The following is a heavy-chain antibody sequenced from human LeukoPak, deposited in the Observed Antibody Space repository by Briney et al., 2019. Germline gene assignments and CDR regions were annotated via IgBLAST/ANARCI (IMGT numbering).Heavy chain of an antibody. J-gene: IGHJ4*03. V-gene: IGHV4-34*01. D-gene: IGHD1-1*01. CDR3: ARGPTISETGYFDY. CDR1: GGSFSAYY. CDR2: INHRGDT. Sequence: PLETLSLICAVYGGSFSAYYWSWIRQSPGKGLEWIAEINHRGDTNYNPSVKSRVSISVDTSKNQFSLKVTSLTAADTAVYYCARGPTISETGYFDYWGQGTLVTVSS.